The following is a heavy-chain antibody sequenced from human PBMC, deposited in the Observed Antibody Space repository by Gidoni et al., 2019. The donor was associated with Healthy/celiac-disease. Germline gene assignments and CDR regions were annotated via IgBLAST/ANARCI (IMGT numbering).Heavy chain of an antibody. D-gene: IGHD4-17*01. V-gene: IGHV4-59*01. CDR1: GGSISSYY. CDR3: ARDAGTINDYGGLQAGGYFDY. J-gene: IGHJ4*02. CDR2: IYYSGST. Sequence: QVQLQESGPGLVKPSETLSLTSTVSGGSISSYYWRWIRQPPGKGLEWIGYIYYSGSTNYNPSLKSRVTISVDTSKNQFSLKLSSVTAADTAVYYCARDAGTINDYGGLQAGGYFDYWGQGTLVTVSS.